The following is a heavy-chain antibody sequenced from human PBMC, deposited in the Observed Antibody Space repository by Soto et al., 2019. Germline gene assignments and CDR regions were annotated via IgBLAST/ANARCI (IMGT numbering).Heavy chain of an antibody. Sequence: PSETLSLTCTVSGGSISSGDYYWSWIRQPPGKGLEWIGYIYYSGSTYYNPSLKSRVTISVDTSKNQFSLKLSSVTAADTAVYYCARAGIVVVPANPHNWFDPWGQGTLVTVSS. D-gene: IGHD2-2*01. V-gene: IGHV4-30-4*01. CDR2: IYYSGST. CDR3: ARAGIVVVPANPHNWFDP. J-gene: IGHJ5*02. CDR1: GGSISSGDYY.